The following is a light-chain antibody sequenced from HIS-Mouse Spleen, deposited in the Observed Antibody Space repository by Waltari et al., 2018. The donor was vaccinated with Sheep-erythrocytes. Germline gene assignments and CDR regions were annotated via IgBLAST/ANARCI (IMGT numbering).Light chain of an antibody. J-gene: IGKJ1*01. V-gene: IGKV1-6*01. CDR2: AAS. Sequence: AIQMTQSPSSLPASVGDRVPITCRASQGIRNDLGWYQQKPGKAPKLLIYAASSLQSGVPSRFSGSGSGTDFTLTISSLQPEDFATYYCLQDYNYPWTFGQGTKVEIK. CDR3: LQDYNYPWT. CDR1: QGIRND.